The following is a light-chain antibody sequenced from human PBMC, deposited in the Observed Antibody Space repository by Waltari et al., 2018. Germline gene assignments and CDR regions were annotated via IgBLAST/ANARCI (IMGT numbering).Light chain of an antibody. CDR3: QQYINYWT. CDR1: PNLDRL. V-gene: IGKV1-5*03. CDR2: MAS. Sequence: TQSPSTLSAFVADTVTITFRASPNLDRLLAWYQQKPGKAPRLLIYMASNLESGVPSRFSGSGSGTEFTLTINSLQPDDFATYYCQQYINYWTFGQGTKVQ. J-gene: IGKJ1*01.